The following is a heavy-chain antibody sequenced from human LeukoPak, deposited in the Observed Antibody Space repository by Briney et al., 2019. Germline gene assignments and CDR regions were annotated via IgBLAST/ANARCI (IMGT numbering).Heavy chain of an antibody. Sequence: GGSLRLSGAASGFTVSSNCMSWVRQAPGKGLEWVSVIYSGGSTYYADSGKGRFTISRDNSKNTLYLQMNSLRAEDTAVYYCARETPRTYYYDSSGYYRDYWGQGILVTVSS. J-gene: IGHJ4*02. CDR1: GFTVSSNC. D-gene: IGHD3-22*01. V-gene: IGHV3-66*01. CDR3: ARETPRTYYYDSSGYYRDY. CDR2: IYSGGST.